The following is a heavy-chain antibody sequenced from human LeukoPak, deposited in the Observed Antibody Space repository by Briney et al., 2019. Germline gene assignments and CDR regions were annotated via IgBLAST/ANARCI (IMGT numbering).Heavy chain of an antibody. J-gene: IGHJ4*02. CDR3: ARDSSMLRGPLVIYYFDF. Sequence: PGGSLRLSCTTSGFTFGDYAVSWFRQAPGKGLEWVGFIRSNAYGGTTDYAASVKGRFTISRDDSKSIAYLQMSSLRVEDTAVYYCARDSSMLRGPLVIYYFDFWGQGTLVTVSS. D-gene: IGHD3-10*01. CDR2: IRSNAYGGTT. CDR1: GFTFGDYA. V-gene: IGHV3-49*03.